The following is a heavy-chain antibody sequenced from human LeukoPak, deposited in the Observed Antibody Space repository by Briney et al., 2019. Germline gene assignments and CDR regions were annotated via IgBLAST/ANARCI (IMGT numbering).Heavy chain of an antibody. Sequence: SVKVSCKASGGTFSSYAISWVRQAPGQGPEWMGGIIPIFGTANYAQKFQGRVTITADESTSTAYMELSSLRSEDTAVYYCARELERRRSYYYGMDVWGQGTTVTVSS. D-gene: IGHD1-1*01. CDR1: GGTFSSYA. CDR3: ARELERRRSYYYGMDV. J-gene: IGHJ6*02. V-gene: IGHV1-69*13. CDR2: IIPIFGTA.